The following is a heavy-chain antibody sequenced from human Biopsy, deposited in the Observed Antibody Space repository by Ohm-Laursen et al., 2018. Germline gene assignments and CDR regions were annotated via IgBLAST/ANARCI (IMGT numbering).Heavy chain of an antibody. Sequence: SLRLSCSAFGFSFSDNYMDWVRQAPGKGLEWVGCIRDKANSYTTDYAASVKGRFTISRDDSKNSLYLQMNSLKTEDTALYYGARAGRYCSGGGCYSWFDSWGQGTLVTVSS. CDR1: GFSFSDNY. V-gene: IGHV3-72*01. CDR2: IRDKANSYTT. D-gene: IGHD2-15*01. CDR3: ARAGRYCSGGGCYSWFDS. J-gene: IGHJ5*01.